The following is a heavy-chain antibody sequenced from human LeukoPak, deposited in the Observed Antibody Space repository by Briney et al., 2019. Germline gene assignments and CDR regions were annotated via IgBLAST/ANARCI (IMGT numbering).Heavy chain of an antibody. J-gene: IGHJ4*02. CDR3: ARLWFGEPSLDC. Sequence: SETLSLTCAVYGGSFSGYYWSWIRQPPGKGLEWIGEINHSGSTNYNPSLKSRVTISVDTSKNQFSLKLSSVTAADTAVYYCARLWFGEPSLDCWGQGTLVTVSS. V-gene: IGHV4-34*01. CDR2: INHSGST. D-gene: IGHD3-10*01. CDR1: GGSFSGYY.